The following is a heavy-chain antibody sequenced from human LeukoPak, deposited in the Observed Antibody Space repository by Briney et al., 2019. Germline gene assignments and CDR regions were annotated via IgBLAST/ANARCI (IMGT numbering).Heavy chain of an antibody. V-gene: IGHV3-21*06. CDR3: ARDRDYYDRSGYYHDAFEI. Sequence: PGGSLSLSCAASGVIFSSYTMNWVRLAPGKGLEWVSFISSSSSYIYYPDSVKGRFTISRDNAKDALYLQMNSLRAEDTAVYYCARDRDYYDRSGYYHDAFEIWGQGTMVTVSS. CDR1: GVIFSSYT. J-gene: IGHJ3*02. CDR2: ISSSSSYI. D-gene: IGHD3-22*01.